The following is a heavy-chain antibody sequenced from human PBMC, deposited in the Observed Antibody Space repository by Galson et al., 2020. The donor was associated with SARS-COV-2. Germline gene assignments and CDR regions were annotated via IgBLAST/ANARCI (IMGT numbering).Heavy chain of an antibody. CDR3: ATEGSFRYYFDY. V-gene: IGHV4-61*02. CDR1: GGSISSGSYY. CDR2: IYTSGST. J-gene: IGHJ4*02. Sequence: SQTLSLTCTVSGGSISSGSYYWSWIRQPAGKGLEWIGRIYTSGSTNYNPSLKSRVTISVDTSKNQFSLKLSSVTAADTAVYYCATEGSFRYYFDYWGQGTLVTVSS.